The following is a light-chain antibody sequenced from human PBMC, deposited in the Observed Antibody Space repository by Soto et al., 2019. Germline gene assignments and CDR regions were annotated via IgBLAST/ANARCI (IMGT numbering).Light chain of an antibody. CDR1: RSVKTN. V-gene: IGKV3-15*01. Sequence: KVMTQSPAPPPVAPGGRAPLSCRASRSVKTNLAWYQQNPGQAPRLLIYGASTRATNVSARFSGSGSGTEFTLTISSLQSEDFALYYCQQYNHWPPITFGPGTRLEIK. CDR3: QQYNHWPPIT. J-gene: IGKJ5*01. CDR2: GAS.